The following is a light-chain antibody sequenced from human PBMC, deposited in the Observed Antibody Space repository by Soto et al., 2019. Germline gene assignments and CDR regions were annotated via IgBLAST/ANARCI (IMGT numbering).Light chain of an antibody. CDR2: DAS. Sequence: EIVLTQSPATLSLSPGERATHSCRASQSVSSYLAWYQQKPGQAPRLLIYDASNRATGIPARFSGSGSGTDFTLTISSLEPDDFAVYYRQQRSNWPPRGTFGQGTKLEIK. V-gene: IGKV3-11*01. CDR3: QQRSNWPPRGT. CDR1: QSVSSY. J-gene: IGKJ2*01.